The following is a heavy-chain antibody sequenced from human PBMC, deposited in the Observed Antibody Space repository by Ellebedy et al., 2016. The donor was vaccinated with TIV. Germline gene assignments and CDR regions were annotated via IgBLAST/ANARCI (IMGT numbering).Heavy chain of an antibody. Sequence: GESLKISXAASGFTFSSYALHWVRQAPGKGLEWVAVISYDGSDKKYADSVKGRFIISRDNSKSTLYVQLNSLRAEDTDVYYCARATNSHGNSYYYALDVWGQGTTVTVSS. J-gene: IGHJ6*02. CDR3: ARATNSHGNSYYYALDV. D-gene: IGHD4-23*01. CDR1: GFTFSSYA. V-gene: IGHV3-30*04. CDR2: ISYDGSDK.